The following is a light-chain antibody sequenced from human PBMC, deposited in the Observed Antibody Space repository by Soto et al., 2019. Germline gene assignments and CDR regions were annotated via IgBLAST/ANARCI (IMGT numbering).Light chain of an antibody. CDR1: SSDVGGYNY. CDR3: SSHTSSSTQV. J-gene: IGLJ3*02. Sequence: QSALTQPASVSGSPGQSITISCTGTSSDVGGYNYVSWYQQHPGKAPKLMIYEVSNRPSGVSNRFSGSKSGNTASLTISGLQAEDEADYYCSSHTSSSTQVFGGGTKLTVL. V-gene: IGLV2-14*01. CDR2: EVS.